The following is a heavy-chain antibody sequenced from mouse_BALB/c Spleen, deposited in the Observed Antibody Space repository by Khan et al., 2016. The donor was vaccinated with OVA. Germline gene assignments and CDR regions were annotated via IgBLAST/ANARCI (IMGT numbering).Heavy chain of an antibody. CDR2: IWSAGST. J-gene: IGHJ3*01. V-gene: IGHV2-2*02. CDR3: ATRGYDYGRGALFAY. CDR1: DFSLDNYS. Sequence: QVQLKQSGPGLVAPSQSLSITCTVSDFSLDNYSIHWIRQSPGKGLEWLGVIWSAGSTDYNAAFISRLTITKDNSRSQVFFQVSSLQPTDTAICYSATRGYDYGRGALFAYWGQGTLVTVSA. D-gene: IGHD2-4*01.